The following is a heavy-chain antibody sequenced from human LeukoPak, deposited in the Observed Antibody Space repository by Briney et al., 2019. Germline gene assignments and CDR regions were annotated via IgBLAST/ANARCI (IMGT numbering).Heavy chain of an antibody. CDR1: GGSFNGYY. Sequence: SETMSPASAVYGGSFNGYYWSWIRQLPGNGLEWIGQSIHSGTTNYNPSLKSRVTISVDTSKNQFSLKLTSVAAADTALYYCARGYRSAYRRFDSWGQGALVTVSS. V-gene: IGHV4-34*01. CDR3: ARGYRSAYRRFDS. J-gene: IGHJ4*02. CDR2: SIHSGTT. D-gene: IGHD3-16*01.